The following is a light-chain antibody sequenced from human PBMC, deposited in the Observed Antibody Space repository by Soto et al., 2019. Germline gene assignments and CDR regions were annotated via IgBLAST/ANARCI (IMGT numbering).Light chain of an antibody. CDR1: YSNIGIND. V-gene: IGLV1-44*01. J-gene: IGLJ2*01. CDR2: DTS. CDR3: AAWDDSLNGPA. Sequence: QSVLSQPPSASETPGQTVTVSCSGTYSNIGINDVHWYRQLSGTAPQILIYDTSQRATGVPDRFSGSRSGTSASLVISGLQTEDEADYHCAAWDDSLNGPAFGGGTQLTVL.